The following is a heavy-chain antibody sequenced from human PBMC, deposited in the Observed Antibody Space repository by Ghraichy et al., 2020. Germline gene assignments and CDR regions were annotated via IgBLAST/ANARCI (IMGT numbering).Heavy chain of an antibody. CDR3: AKDLAVVATIFWVPFDY. V-gene: IGHV3-23*01. CDR1: GFTFSSYA. Sequence: GGSLRLSCAASGFTFSSYAMSWVRQAPGKGLEWVSAISGSGGSTYYADSVKGRFTISRDNSKNTLYLQMNSLRAEDTAVYYCAKDLAVVATIFWVPFDYWGQGTLVTVSS. J-gene: IGHJ4*02. CDR2: ISGSGGST. D-gene: IGHD5-12*01.